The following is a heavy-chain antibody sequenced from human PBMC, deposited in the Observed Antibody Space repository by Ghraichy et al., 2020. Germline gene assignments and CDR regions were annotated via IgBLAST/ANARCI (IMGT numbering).Heavy chain of an antibody. D-gene: IGHD3-9*01. J-gene: IGHJ4*02. CDR2: IRFDGSNE. CDR3: AKNLRLFDWLLTRGY. Sequence: SCAASGFTFSNYDMHWVRQAPGKGLEWVGLIRFDGSNEHYADSVQGRFTISRDNSKNTLYLQMNSLRHEDTAVYYCAKNLRLFDWLLTRGYWGQGTLVTVSS. CDR1: GFTFSNYD. V-gene: IGHV3-30*02.